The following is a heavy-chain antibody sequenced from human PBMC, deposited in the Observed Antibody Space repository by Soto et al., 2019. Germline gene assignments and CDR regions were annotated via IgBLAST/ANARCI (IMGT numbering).Heavy chain of an antibody. CDR2: IKSDGSIT. V-gene: IGHV3-74*01. D-gene: IGHD3-22*01. J-gene: IGHJ4*01. Sequence: KGLVWVSRIKSDGSITSYADSVKGRFTISRDNAKNTLYLQMNSLRAEDTAVYYCARETITFSYDTRGYTAPHFD. CDR3: ARETITFSYDTRGYTAPHFD.